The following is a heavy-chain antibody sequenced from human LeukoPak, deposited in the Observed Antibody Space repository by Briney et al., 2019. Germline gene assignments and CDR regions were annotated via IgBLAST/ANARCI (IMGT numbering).Heavy chain of an antibody. CDR3: ASSSSSWGPLDY. Sequence: SVKVSCKTSGGTFRYYAIGWVRQAPGHGLEWMGGLIPMFGTTNYAQKFQGRVTITADESTSTAYMELSSLRSEDTAVYYCASSSSSWGPLDYWGQGTLVTVSS. V-gene: IGHV1-69*01. CDR1: GGTFRYYA. CDR2: LIPMFGTT. D-gene: IGHD6-13*01. J-gene: IGHJ4*02.